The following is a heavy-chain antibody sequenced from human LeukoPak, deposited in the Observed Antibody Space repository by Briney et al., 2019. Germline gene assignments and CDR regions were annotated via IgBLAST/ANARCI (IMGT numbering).Heavy chain of an antibody. V-gene: IGHV4-34*01. J-gene: IGHJ3*02. D-gene: IGHD1-14*01. CDR1: GGSFSGYY. Sequence: SETLSLTCAVYGGSFSGYYWSWIRQPPGKGLEWIGEINHSGSTNYNPSLKSRVTISVDTSKNQFSLKLSSVTAADTAVYYCARGLFLYRPNAFDIWGQGTMVTVSS. CDR3: ARGLFLYRPNAFDI. CDR2: INHSGST.